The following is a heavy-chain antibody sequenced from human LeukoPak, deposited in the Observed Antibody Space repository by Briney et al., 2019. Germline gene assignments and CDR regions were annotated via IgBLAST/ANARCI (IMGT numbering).Heavy chain of an antibody. CDR1: GFTFSTYY. CDR3: ASGFSSSPDFDY. CDR2: ITGSSSYI. J-gene: IGHJ4*02. D-gene: IGHD6-6*01. V-gene: IGHV3-21*01. Sequence: RGSLRLSCAASGFTFSTYYMNWVRQAPGKGLEWVSFITGSSSYIYYTDSVKGRFTISRDNAKNSLFLQMNSLRDEDTAVYYCASGFSSSPDFDYWGQGTLVTVS.